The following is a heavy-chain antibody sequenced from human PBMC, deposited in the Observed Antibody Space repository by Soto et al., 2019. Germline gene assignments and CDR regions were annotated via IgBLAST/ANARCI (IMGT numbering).Heavy chain of an antibody. V-gene: IGHV4-30-2*01. CDR3: ARGQVVAAHH. J-gene: IGHJ5*02. CDR1: GGSISSGGYS. CDR2: IYHSGST. Sequence: QLQLQESGSGLVKPSQTLSLTCAVSGGSISSGGYSWSWIRQPPGKGLEWIGYIYHSGSTHYNPSLRSRATISVDRSKNQFSLKLSSVTAADTDVYYCARGQVVAAHHWGQGTLVTVSS. D-gene: IGHD2-15*01.